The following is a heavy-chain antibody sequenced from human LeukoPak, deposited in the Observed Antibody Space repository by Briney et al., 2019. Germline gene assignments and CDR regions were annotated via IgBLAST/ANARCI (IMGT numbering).Heavy chain of an antibody. V-gene: IGHV3-73*01. CDR2: IRSKANSYAT. CDR1: GFTFSGSA. CDR3: TSPGPLGDWYFDL. Sequence: SGGSLKLSCAASGFTFSGSAMHWVRQASGKGLEWVGRIRSKANSYATAYAASVKGRFTISRDDSKNTAYLQMNSLKTEDTAVYYCTSPGPLGDWYFDLWGHGTLVTVSS. J-gene: IGHJ2*01. D-gene: IGHD3-16*01.